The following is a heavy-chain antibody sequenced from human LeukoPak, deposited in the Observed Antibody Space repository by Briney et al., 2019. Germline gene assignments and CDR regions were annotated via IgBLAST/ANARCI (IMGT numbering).Heavy chain of an antibody. J-gene: IGHJ6*02. V-gene: IGHV3-21*01. Sequence: PGGSLRLSCAASGFSFSSYNMNWVRQAPGKGLEWVSSISSSSSSYIYYADSVKGRFTISRDNYKTSLYLQMNSLRAEDTAVYYCARDLRGVADYYYGMDVWGQGTTVTVSS. CDR3: ARDLRGVADYYYGMDV. D-gene: IGHD2-15*01. CDR1: GFSFSSYN. CDR2: ISSSSSSYI.